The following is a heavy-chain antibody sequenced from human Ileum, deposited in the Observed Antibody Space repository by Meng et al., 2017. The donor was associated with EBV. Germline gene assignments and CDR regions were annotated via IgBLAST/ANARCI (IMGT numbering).Heavy chain of an antibody. J-gene: IGHJ4*02. CDR3: ARGFYTYGSSCFDY. Sequence: QAQLQQWGAGLLTPSETLSLTCAVYGGSFSGYYWTWIRQPPGKGLEWIGEINHSGSTNYNPSLKGRVTISVDKNQFSLKLSSVTAADTAVYYCARGFYTYGSSCFDYWGQGTLVTVSS. V-gene: IGHV4-34*01. CDR2: INHSGST. D-gene: IGHD6-13*01. CDR1: GGSFSGYY.